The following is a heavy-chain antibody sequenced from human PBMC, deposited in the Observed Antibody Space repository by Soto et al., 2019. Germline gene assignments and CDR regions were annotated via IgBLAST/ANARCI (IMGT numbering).Heavy chain of an antibody. J-gene: IGHJ6*02. CDR2: ISAYNGNT. V-gene: IGHV1-18*04. Sequence: ASVKVSCKASGYTFTSYGISWVRQAPGQGLEWMGWISAYNGNTNYAQKLQGRVTMTTDTSTSTAYMELRSLRSDDTAVYYCARDFYDSNYEPYYYGMDVWGQGATVTVSS. CDR1: GYTFTSYG. CDR3: ARDFYDSNYEPYYYGMDV. D-gene: IGHD4-4*01.